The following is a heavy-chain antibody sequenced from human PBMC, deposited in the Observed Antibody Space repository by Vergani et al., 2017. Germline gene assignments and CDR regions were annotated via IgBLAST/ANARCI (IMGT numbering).Heavy chain of an antibody. V-gene: IGHV4-39*01. Sequence: QVQLQESGPGLVKPSETLSLTCTVSGGSITSSSYYWGWIRQPPGKGLEWIGNIYHSGGAYYNPSLKGRVTISVDTSKNQFSLEVTSVTAPDTAIYFCARTESFILRYFHWALWGQGTLVTVSS. CDR1: GGSITSSSYY. D-gene: IGHD3-9*01. CDR2: IYHSGGA. J-gene: IGHJ4*02. CDR3: ARTESFILRYFHWAL.